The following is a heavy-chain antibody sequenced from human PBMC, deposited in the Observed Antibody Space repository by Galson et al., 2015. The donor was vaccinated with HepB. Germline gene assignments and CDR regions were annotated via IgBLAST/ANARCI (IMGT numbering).Heavy chain of an antibody. CDR3: ARTPYDSIAAATQNWYFDL. D-gene: IGHD6-13*01. V-gene: IGHV2-70*01. Sequence: PALVKPTQTLTLTCTFSGFSLSTSGMCVSWIRQPPGKALEWLALIDWDDDKYYSTSLKTRLTISKDTSKNQVVLTMTNMDPVDTATYYCARTPYDSIAAATQNWYFDLWGRGTLVTVSS. CDR1: GFSLSTSGMC. J-gene: IGHJ2*01. CDR2: IDWDDDK.